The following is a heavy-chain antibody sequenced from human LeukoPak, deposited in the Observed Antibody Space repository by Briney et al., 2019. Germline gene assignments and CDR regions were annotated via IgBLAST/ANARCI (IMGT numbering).Heavy chain of an antibody. Sequence: PGGSLRLSCAASGFTFSSYSMNWVRQAPGKGLEWVSSISSSSSYIYYADSVKGRFTISRDNAKNSLYLQMNSLRAEDTAVYYCARGSHRDGSAFDIWGQGTMVTVPS. V-gene: IGHV3-21*01. CDR3: ARGSHRDGSAFDI. CDR1: GFTFSSYS. CDR2: ISSSSSYI. D-gene: IGHD5-24*01. J-gene: IGHJ3*02.